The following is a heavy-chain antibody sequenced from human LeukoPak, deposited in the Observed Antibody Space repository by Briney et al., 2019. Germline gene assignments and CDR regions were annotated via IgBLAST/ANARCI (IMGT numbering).Heavy chain of an antibody. D-gene: IGHD6-13*01. CDR3: AKGVIAAAGTGDYFDY. Sequence: GGSLRLSCAASGFTFSKYAMHWVRQAPGKGLEWVAFIQYDGVNKYYADSVKGRFTISRDNSKNTLYLQMNSLRAEDTAVYYCAKGVIAAAGTGDYFDYWGQGTLVTVSS. V-gene: IGHV3-30*02. CDR2: IQYDGVNK. J-gene: IGHJ4*02. CDR1: GFTFSKYA.